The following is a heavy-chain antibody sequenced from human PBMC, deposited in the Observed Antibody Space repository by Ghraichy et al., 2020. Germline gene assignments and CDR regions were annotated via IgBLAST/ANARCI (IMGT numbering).Heavy chain of an antibody. V-gene: IGHV4-59*01. CDR3: AANVDIVAGNWFDP. Sequence: SETLSLTCTVSGGSISSYYWSWIRQPPGKGLEWIGYIYYSGSTNYNPSLKSRVTISVDTSKNQFSLKLSSVTAADTAVYYCAANVDIVAGNWFDPWGQGTLVTVSS. CDR2: IYYSGST. CDR1: GGSISSYY. D-gene: IGHD5-12*01. J-gene: IGHJ5*02.